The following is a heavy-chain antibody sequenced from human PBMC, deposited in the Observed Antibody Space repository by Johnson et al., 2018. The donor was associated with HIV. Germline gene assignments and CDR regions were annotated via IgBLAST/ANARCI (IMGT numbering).Heavy chain of an antibody. V-gene: IGHV3-30-3*01. CDR3: AKEMTVGTTTAFDI. D-gene: IGHD1-7*01. CDR1: GFTFSSYA. Sequence: QVQLVESGGGVVQPGRSLRLSCAASGFTFSSYAMHWVRQAPGKGLEWVAVISYDGSNKYYADSVKGRFTISRDNSKNTLYLQMNSLRAEDTALDYCAKEMTVGTTTAFDIWGQGTMVTVSS. J-gene: IGHJ3*02. CDR2: ISYDGSNK.